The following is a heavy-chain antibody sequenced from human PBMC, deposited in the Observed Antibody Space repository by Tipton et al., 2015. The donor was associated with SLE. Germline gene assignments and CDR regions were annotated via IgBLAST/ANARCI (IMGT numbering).Heavy chain of an antibody. J-gene: IGHJ2*01. Sequence: SLRLSCAASGFTFSSYSMNWVRQAPGKGLEWVSSISSSSSYIYYADSVKGRFTISRDNAKNSLYLQMNSLRAEDTAVDYCARMGRADCSSANCGSFDLWGRGTLVTVSS. CDR2: ISSSSSYI. CDR1: GFTFSSYS. CDR3: ARMGRADCSSANCGSFDL. D-gene: IGHD2-2*01. V-gene: IGHV3-21*01.